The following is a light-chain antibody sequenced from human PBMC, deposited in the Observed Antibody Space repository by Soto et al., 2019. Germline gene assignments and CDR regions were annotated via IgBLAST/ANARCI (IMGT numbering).Light chain of an antibody. CDR2: GAS. CDR1: QGVSSNY. CDR3: QQHGSSPPSWT. J-gene: IGKJ1*01. V-gene: IGKV3-20*01. Sequence: ETVLTQSPGTLSLSPGERATLFCRASQGVSSNYLAWYQQKPGQAPRLLIYGASSRATGIPDRFSGSGSGTDFSLTISRLEPEDSAVYYCQQHGSSPPSWTFGQGTKVEIK.